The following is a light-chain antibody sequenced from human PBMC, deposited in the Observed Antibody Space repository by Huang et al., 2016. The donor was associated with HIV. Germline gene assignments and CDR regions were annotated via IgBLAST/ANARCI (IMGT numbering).Light chain of an antibody. CDR3: QQYHNWPYT. CDR1: QSVATN. Sequence: EIIMTQSPATLSLSPGEGASLSCRANQSVATNLAWYLHRPGQSPRILIFGASTRASGLPGRFSGSGAGTQFTLTVSGLQSEDCAVYYCQQYHNWPYTFGQGTKLEI. CDR2: GAS. J-gene: IGKJ2*01. V-gene: IGKV3-15*01.